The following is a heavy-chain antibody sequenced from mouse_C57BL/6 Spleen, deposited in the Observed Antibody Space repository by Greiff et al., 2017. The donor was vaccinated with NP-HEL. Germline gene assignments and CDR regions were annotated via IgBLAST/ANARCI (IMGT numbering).Heavy chain of an antibody. CDR3: ARGNDYEAY. CDR2: IDPSDSYT. CDR1: GYTFTSYW. Sequence: VQLQQPGAELVKPGASVKLSCKASGYTFTSYWMQWVKQRPGQGLEWIGEIDPSDSYTNYNQKFKGKATLTVDTSSSTAYMQLSSLTSEDSAVYYCARGNDYEAYWGQGTLVTVSA. J-gene: IGHJ3*01. D-gene: IGHD2-4*01. V-gene: IGHV1-50*01.